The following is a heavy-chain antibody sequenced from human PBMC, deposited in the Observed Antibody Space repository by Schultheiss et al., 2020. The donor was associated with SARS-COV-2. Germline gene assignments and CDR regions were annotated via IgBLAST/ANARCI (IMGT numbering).Heavy chain of an antibody. D-gene: IGHD6-19*01. CDR1: GGSVSSGGYN. Sequence: SETLSLTCTVSGGSVSSGGYNWSWIRQPPGKRLEWIGNLYYSGSSKYNPSIKSRVTISVDTSKNQFSLKLSSVTAADTALYYCAGGVRWLAFDYWGQGTLVTVSS. J-gene: IGHJ4*02. CDR2: LYYSGSS. CDR3: AGGVRWLAFDY. V-gene: IGHV4-61*08.